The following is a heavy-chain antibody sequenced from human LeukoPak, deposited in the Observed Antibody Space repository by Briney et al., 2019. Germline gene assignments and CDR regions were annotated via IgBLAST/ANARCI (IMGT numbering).Heavy chain of an antibody. CDR3: ARDGPGYSFDY. CDR2: ISTSGNTI. Sequence: PGGSLRLSCAASGFTFSGYEMNWVRQAPGKGLEWVSCISTSGNTIYYAGSLKGRFTVSRDNARNSLYLQVNSLRAEDTAVYYCARDGPGYSFDYWGQGTLVTVSS. V-gene: IGHV3-48*03. J-gene: IGHJ4*02. D-gene: IGHD5-18*01. CDR1: GFTFSGYE.